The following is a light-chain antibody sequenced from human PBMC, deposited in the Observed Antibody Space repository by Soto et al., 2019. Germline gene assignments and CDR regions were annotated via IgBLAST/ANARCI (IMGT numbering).Light chain of an antibody. CDR2: NAY. CDR1: QSLNSNS. V-gene: IGKV3-20*01. J-gene: IGKJ1*01. CDR3: QQYDGSPRT. Sequence: DIVLTKSPGTLSLSPGERATLSCRASQSLNSNSLAWYQQKPGQAPRLLIYNAYNRASGIPDRFSGSGSGTDFTLTISRLEPEDFVVYHCQQYDGSPRTFGQGTKVDI.